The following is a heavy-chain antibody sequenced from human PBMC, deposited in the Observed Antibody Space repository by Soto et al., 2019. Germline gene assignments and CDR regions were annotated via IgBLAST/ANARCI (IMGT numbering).Heavy chain of an antibody. CDR1: GGSFSGYY. J-gene: IGHJ5*02. D-gene: IGHD2-15*01. V-gene: IGHV4-34*01. CDR2: INHSGST. CDR3: ASGANPGYWSGGSCYRSHGFDP. Sequence: QGQLQQGGAGLLKPSETLSLTCAVYGGSFSGYYWSWIRQPPGKGLEWIGEINHSGSTNYNPSLKRRVTITVDTSKNQLPLTLGSVPSADTAVYYCASGANPGYWSGGSCYRSHGFDPWGQGTLVTVSS.